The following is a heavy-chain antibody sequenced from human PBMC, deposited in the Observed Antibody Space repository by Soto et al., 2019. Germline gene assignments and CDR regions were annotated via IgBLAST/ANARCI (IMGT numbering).Heavy chain of an antibody. J-gene: IGHJ4*02. CDR1: GYTFINYG. V-gene: IGHV1-18*01. CDR3: ARDSQLGY. Sequence: VWTGPEVKKSGASVKVSCKASGYTFINYGVSWVRQAPGQGLEWMGWINPLNGNTNYTQKFQGRITMTTDTSTNTAYMEVRSLRSDDTAVFYCARDSQLGYWGQGTLVSVSS. CDR2: INPLNGNT. D-gene: IGHD2-15*01.